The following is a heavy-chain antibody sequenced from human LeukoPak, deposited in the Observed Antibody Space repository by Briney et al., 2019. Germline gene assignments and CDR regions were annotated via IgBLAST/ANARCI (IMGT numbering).Heavy chain of an antibody. CDR1: GFTFSSYG. Sequence: GGSLRLSCAASGFTFSSYGMHWVRQAPGKGLEWVAFIRYDGSNKYYADSVKGRFTISRDNSKNTLYLQMNSLRAEDTAVYYCARFIVGATGTYFDYWGQGTLVTVSS. CDR3: ARFIVGATGTYFDY. D-gene: IGHD1-26*01. V-gene: IGHV3-30*02. J-gene: IGHJ4*02. CDR2: IRYDGSNK.